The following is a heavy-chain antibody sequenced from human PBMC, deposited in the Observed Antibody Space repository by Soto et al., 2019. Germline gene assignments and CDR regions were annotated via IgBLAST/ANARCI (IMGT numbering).Heavy chain of an antibody. V-gene: IGHV3-21*01. D-gene: IGHD3-10*01. J-gene: IGHJ4*02. CDR3: ARDVGYGSGSYPAYFDY. CDR2: ISSSSSYI. Sequence: PGGSLRLSRTASGFTLSSYSMNWVNQHPGKGLCWVSSISSSSSYIYYADSVKGRFTISRDNDKNSLYLQMNSLRAEDTAVYYCARDVGYGSGSYPAYFDYWGQGT. CDR1: GFTLSSYS.